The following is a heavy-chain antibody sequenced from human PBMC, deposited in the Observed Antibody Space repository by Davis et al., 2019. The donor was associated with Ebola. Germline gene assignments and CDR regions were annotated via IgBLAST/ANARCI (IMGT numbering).Heavy chain of an antibody. CDR3: ASLRRTITGMDDGFDI. Sequence: GESLKISCKDSGNSFTSHWIGWVRQMPGKGLEWMGIIYPDDSDTRYSPSFRGQVIISADKSMKTAFLQWSSLKASDSGMYYCASLRRTITGMDDGFDIWGEGTMVTVSS. J-gene: IGHJ3*02. CDR1: GNSFTSHW. CDR2: IYPDDSDT. D-gene: IGHD2-8*02. V-gene: IGHV5-51*01.